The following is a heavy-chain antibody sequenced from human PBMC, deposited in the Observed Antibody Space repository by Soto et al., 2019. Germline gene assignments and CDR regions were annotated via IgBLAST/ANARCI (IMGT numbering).Heavy chain of an antibody. CDR2: VSGYNGHT. J-gene: IGHJ5*02. CDR1: GYTFRTYG. CDR3: ARIVGPNSRENWFDP. D-gene: IGHD1-26*01. Sequence: QVKLEQSGGEVKKPGASVKVSCQASGYTFRTYGITWVRQAPGQGLQWMGWVSGYNGHTNYAQKFQGRVTMTRDMSTSTADLELRNPRSDDTAVYYCARIVGPNSRENWFDPWGQGTLVTVSA. V-gene: IGHV1-18*01.